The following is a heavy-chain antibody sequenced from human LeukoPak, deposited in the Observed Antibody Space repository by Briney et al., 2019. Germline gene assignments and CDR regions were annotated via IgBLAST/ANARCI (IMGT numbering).Heavy chain of an antibody. CDR3: ARAVAGAYFDY. Sequence: SETLSLTCTVSGGSISSYYWSWIRQPPGKGLEWIGYIYTSGSTNYNPFLKSRVTISVDTSKNQFSLKLSSVTAADTAVYYCARAVAGAYFDYWGQGTLVTVSS. CDR1: GGSISSYY. V-gene: IGHV4-4*09. D-gene: IGHD6-19*01. CDR2: IYTSGST. J-gene: IGHJ4*02.